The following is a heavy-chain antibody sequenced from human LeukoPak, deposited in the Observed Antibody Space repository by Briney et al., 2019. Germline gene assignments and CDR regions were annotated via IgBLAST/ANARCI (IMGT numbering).Heavy chain of an antibody. CDR1: GDSLDGHY. V-gene: IGHV4-4*07. J-gene: IGHJ3*02. CDR2: IYSSGSR. CDR3: ARLNGDGFDI. Sequence: SETLSLTCTVSGDSLDGHYWYWIRQPAGKGLEWIGRIYSSGSRNYAPSLKSRVTMSIETSKKSLSLKLNTVTAADTAVYYCARLNGDGFDIWGQGAKVTVSS. D-gene: IGHD2-8*01.